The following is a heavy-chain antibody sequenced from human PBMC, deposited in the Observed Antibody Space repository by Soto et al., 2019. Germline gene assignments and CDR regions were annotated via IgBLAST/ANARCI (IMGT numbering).Heavy chain of an antibody. CDR2: INHSGST. J-gene: IGHJ5*02. CDR1: GGSFSGYY. D-gene: IGHD3-22*01. CDR3: ARSLGYYYDSSGSNWFDP. V-gene: IGHV4-34*01. Sequence: PSETLSLTCAVYGGSFSGYYWSWMRQPPGKGLEWIGEINHSGSTNYNPSLKSRVTISVDTSKNQFSLKLSSVTAADTAVYYCARSLGYYYDSSGSNWFDPWGQGTLVTVS.